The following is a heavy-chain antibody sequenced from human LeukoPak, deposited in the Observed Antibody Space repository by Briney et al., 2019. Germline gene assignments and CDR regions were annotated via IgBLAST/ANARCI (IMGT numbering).Heavy chain of an antibody. J-gene: IGHJ4*02. V-gene: IGHV4-30-2*01. CDR2: IYHSGST. Sequence: SETLSLTCPFSGGSISSGGFYWSWLRQPPGKGLECIGYIYHSGSTYCNPSLRRRVPISVDWSKHPFSLKLSPVTAAEAAEYYWARGVYSGYDFGFDYWGQGTLVTVSS. CDR1: GGSISSGGFY. CDR3: ARGVYSGYDFGFDY. D-gene: IGHD5-12*01.